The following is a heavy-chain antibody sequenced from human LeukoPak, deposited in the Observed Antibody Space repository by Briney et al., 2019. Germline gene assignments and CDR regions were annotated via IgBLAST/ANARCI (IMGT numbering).Heavy chain of an antibody. Sequence: GGSLRLSCAASGFTFSDYTMNWVRQAPGKGLEWVSSISSGNYYIDYADSVKGRFTISRDNAKNSLYLQMNSLRVEDTAVYYCARDWRGIDYWGQGTLVTVSS. CDR1: GFTFSDYT. CDR2: ISSGNYYI. J-gene: IGHJ4*02. CDR3: ARDWRGIDY. V-gene: IGHV3-21*01. D-gene: IGHD3-16*01.